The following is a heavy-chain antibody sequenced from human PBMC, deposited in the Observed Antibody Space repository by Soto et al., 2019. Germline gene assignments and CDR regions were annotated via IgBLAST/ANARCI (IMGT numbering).Heavy chain of an antibody. J-gene: IGHJ5*02. CDR1: GYTFTSYA. CDR2: INAGNGNT. CDR3: ASWLDGYFWSGYPRYGFDP. V-gene: IGHV1-3*01. Sequence: QVQLVQSGAEVKKPGASVKVSCKASGYTFTSYAMHWVRQAPGQRLEWMGWINAGNGNTKYSQKFQGRVTITRDTSARTAYMELSSLRSEDTAVYYCASWLDGYFWSGYPRYGFDPWGQGTLVTVSS. D-gene: IGHD3-3*01.